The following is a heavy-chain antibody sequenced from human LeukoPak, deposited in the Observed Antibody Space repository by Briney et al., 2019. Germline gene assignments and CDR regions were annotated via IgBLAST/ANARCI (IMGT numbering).Heavy chain of an antibody. CDR3: ASYGSGSYRFDP. D-gene: IGHD3-10*01. J-gene: IGHJ5*02. CDR1: DGSISSGNYY. CDR2: IHHSGST. Sequence: KPSETLSLTCTVSDGSISSGNYYWSWIRQHPGKGLEWIGYIHHSGSTYYNPSLKSRVIISVDTSKNQFSLKLNSVTAADTAVYYCASYGSGSYRFDPWGQGTLVTVAS. V-gene: IGHV4-31*03.